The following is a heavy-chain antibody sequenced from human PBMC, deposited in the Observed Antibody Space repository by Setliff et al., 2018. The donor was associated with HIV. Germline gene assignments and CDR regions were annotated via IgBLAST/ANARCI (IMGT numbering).Heavy chain of an antibody. CDR3: ARRITMVRGFDY. CDR1: GGSFSGYY. CDR2: INHSGST. Sequence: NPSETLSLTCAVYGGSFSGYYWNWIRQPPGKGLEWIGEINHSGSTNYNPSLKSRISISVDTSKNQFSLKLSSVTAADTAVYYCARRITMVRGFDYWGQGLLVTVSS. J-gene: IGHJ4*02. D-gene: IGHD3-10*01. V-gene: IGHV4-34*01.